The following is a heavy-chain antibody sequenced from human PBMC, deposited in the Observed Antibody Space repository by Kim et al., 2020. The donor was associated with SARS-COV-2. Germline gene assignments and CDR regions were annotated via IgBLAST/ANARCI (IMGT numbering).Heavy chain of an antibody. CDR3: AGELGADDY. V-gene: IGHV4-4*07. CDR2: GST. D-gene: IGHD1-26*01. J-gene: IGHJ4*02. Sequence: GSTNYDPSLKSRVTMSVDTSKNQFSLKLSSVTAADTAVYYCAGELGADDYWGQGTLVTVSS.